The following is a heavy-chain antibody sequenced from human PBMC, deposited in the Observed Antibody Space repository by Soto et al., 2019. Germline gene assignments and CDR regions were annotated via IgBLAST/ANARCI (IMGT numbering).Heavy chain of an antibody. Sequence: QVQLQESGPGLVKPSETLSLTCTVSGGSISSYYWSWIRQPAGKGLEWIGCIYTSGSTNYNPSLKSRVTMSVDTSKNQFSLKLSSVTAANTAVYYCARGARYCSSTSCYKGWFDPWGQGTLVTVSS. CDR2: IYTSGST. V-gene: IGHV4-4*07. D-gene: IGHD2-2*02. J-gene: IGHJ5*02. CDR1: GGSISSYY. CDR3: ARGARYCSSTSCYKGWFDP.